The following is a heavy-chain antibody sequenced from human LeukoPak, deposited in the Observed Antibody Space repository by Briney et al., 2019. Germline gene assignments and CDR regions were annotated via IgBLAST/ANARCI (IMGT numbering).Heavy chain of an antibody. Sequence: GGSLRLSCAASGFTFSSYGMSWVRQAPGKGLEWVGRIKSKTDGGTTDYAAPVKGRFTISRDDSKNTLYLQMNSLKTEDTAVYYCTTDRRELGSGSYYNWGQGTLVTVSS. CDR1: GFTFSSYG. V-gene: IGHV3-15*01. CDR2: IKSKTDGGTT. J-gene: IGHJ4*02. CDR3: TTDRRELGSGSYYN. D-gene: IGHD3-10*01.